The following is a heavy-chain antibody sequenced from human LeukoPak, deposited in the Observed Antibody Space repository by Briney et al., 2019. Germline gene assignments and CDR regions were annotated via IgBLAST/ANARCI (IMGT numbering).Heavy chain of an antibody. V-gene: IGHV1-18*01. D-gene: IGHD4-17*01. Sequence: ASVKLSCTASGYTFTSYGISWVRQAPGQGLEWMGWISAYNGNTNYAQKLQGRVTMTTDTSTSTAYMELRSLRSDDTAVYYCARDPGYGDYVDLLFDYWGQGTLVTVSS. CDR2: ISAYNGNT. J-gene: IGHJ4*02. CDR3: ARDPGYGDYVDLLFDY. CDR1: GYTFTSYG.